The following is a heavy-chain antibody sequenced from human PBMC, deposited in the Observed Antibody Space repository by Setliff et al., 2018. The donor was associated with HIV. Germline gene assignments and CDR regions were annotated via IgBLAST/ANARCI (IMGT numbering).Heavy chain of an antibody. D-gene: IGHD3-22*01. Sequence: SVKVSCKASGGTFSNYGMSWVRQAPGQGLEWMGGIIPISGTANYAQKFRGRVTITTDESTSTAYMELSSLRSEDTAVYYCASDYYDSSGYPQGAFDIWGQGTMVTVSS. J-gene: IGHJ3*02. CDR2: IIPISGTA. CDR1: GGTFSNYG. CDR3: ASDYYDSSGYPQGAFDI. V-gene: IGHV1-69*05.